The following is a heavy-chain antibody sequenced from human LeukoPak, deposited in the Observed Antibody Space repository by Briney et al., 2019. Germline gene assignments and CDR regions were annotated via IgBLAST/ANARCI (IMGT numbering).Heavy chain of an antibody. CDR3: ARVPRYAGTFY. CDR1: GFTFSSYS. Sequence: GESLRLSCAASGFTFSSYSMNWVRQAPGKGLEWVSSISSSSSYIYFADSVKGRFTISRDNAKNSLYLQMNSLRAEDTAVYYCARVPRYAGTFYWGQGTLVTVSS. J-gene: IGHJ4*02. D-gene: IGHD6-13*01. CDR2: ISSSSSYI. V-gene: IGHV3-21*01.